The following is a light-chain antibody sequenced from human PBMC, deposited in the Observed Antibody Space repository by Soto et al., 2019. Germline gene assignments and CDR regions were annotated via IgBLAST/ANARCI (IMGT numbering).Light chain of an antibody. CDR3: QSFDSSLGDDV. CDR2: RND. V-gene: IGLV1-40*01. CDR1: SSNIGAGYD. J-gene: IGLJ1*01. Sequence: QSVLTQPPSVSGAPGQRVTISCTGSSSNIGAGYDVHWYQQLPGTAPKLLIYRNDNRPSGVPDRFSGSKSGTSASLAITGLEAEAEADYYCQSFDSSLGDDVFGTGTKVTVL.